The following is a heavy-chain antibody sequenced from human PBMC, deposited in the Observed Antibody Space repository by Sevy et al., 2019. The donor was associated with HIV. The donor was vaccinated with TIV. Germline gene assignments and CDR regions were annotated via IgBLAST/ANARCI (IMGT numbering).Heavy chain of an antibody. V-gene: IGHV3-23*01. CDR1: GFTFNSFA. Sequence: GGSLRLSCAASGFTFNSFAMSWVRQAPGKGLEWVLSISGDGGSTYHADSMKGRFTISRDNSKNTLYLQMNSLRGEDTARYYCAKPRGQQLVRLGAFDIWGQGTMVTVSS. J-gene: IGHJ3*02. CDR2: ISGDGGST. CDR3: AKPRGQQLVRLGAFDI. D-gene: IGHD6-13*01.